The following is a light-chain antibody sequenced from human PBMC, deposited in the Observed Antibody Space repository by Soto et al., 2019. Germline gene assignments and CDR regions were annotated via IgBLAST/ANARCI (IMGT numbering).Light chain of an antibody. Sequence: SYELTQPPSVSVAPGQTARITCGGTNIGSKSVHWYQQKPGQAPVLVVYDDSDWPSGIPERFSGSNSGNTATLTISRVEAGDEADYYCQVWDSSSDHPYVFGTGTKLTVL. CDR2: DDS. J-gene: IGLJ1*01. CDR1: NIGSKS. CDR3: QVWDSSSDHPYV. V-gene: IGLV3-21*02.